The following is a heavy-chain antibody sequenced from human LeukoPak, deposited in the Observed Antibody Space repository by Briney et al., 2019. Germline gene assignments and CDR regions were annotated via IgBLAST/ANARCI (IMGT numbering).Heavy chain of an antibody. CDR3: ARALEYYGSGSPVDY. J-gene: IGHJ4*02. CDR1: GFTVSSNY. Sequence: GGSLRLSCAASGFTVSSNYASWVRQAPGKGLEWVSVIYSGGSTYYADSVKGRFTISRDNSKNTLYLQMNSLRAEDTAVYYCARALEYYGSGSPVDYWGQGTLVTVSS. CDR2: IYSGGST. D-gene: IGHD3-10*01. V-gene: IGHV3-53*01.